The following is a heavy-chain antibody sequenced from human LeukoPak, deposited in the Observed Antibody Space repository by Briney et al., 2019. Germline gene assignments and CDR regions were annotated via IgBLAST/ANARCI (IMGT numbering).Heavy chain of an antibody. J-gene: IGHJ4*02. Sequence: GGSLRLSCAASGFTFSSSWMSWVRQAPGKGLEWVSSISSSGGSTYYADSVKGRFTISRDNSKNTLYLQMNSLRAEDTAVYYCAKETYYYDSSGYYAYFDYWGQGTLVTVSS. D-gene: IGHD3-22*01. CDR2: ISSSGGST. CDR3: AKETYYYDSSGYYAYFDY. V-gene: IGHV3-23*01. CDR1: GFTFSSSW.